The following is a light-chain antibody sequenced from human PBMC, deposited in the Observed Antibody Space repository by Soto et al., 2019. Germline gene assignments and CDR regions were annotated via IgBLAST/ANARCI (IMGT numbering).Light chain of an antibody. CDR3: HQYGSSPPYT. Sequence: EIVLKQSPGTLSLSPGERATLTCRASQSVSSSYLAWYQLKPGQAPRLLIHGASSRAPGIPDRFRGSGSGTDFTLTISRLEPEDFAVYYCHQYGSSPPYTFGQGTKLEIK. V-gene: IGKV3-20*01. CDR1: QSVSSSY. J-gene: IGKJ2*01. CDR2: GAS.